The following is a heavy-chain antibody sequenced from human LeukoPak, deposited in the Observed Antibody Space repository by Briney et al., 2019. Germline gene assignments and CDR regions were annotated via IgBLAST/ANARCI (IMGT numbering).Heavy chain of an antibody. Sequence: PSETLSLTCTVSGGSISSYYWSWIRQPPGKGLEWIGYVYYSGSTNYNASLKSRVALSIDTPKNQFSLNLTSVTPADTAVYYCARVGVVAGTPGYYQYAVDVWGQGTTVIVSS. CDR2: VYYSGST. J-gene: IGHJ6*02. CDR3: ARVGVVAGTPGYYQYAVDV. D-gene: IGHD6-19*01. V-gene: IGHV4-59*01. CDR1: GGSISSYY.